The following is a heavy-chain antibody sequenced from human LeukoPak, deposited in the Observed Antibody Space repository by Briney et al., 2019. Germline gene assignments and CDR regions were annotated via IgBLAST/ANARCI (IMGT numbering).Heavy chain of an antibody. J-gene: IGHJ5*02. CDR2: IYTSGNT. V-gene: IGHV4-4*07. D-gene: IGHD3-10*01. Sequence: SETLSLTCTVSGGSISSYYWSWIRQPAGKGLEWIGRIYTSGNTNYNPSLKSRVTMSVDTSKNQFSLKLSSVTAVDTAVYYCARDLHGSGTWDWFDPWGQGTLVTVSS. CDR3: ARDLHGSGTWDWFDP. CDR1: GGSISSYY.